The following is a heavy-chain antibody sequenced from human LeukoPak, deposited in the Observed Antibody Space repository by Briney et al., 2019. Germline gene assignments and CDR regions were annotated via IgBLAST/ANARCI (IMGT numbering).Heavy chain of an antibody. J-gene: IGHJ4*02. CDR1: GFTVSSDY. Sequence: GGSLRLSCAASGFTVSSDYMNWVRQAPGKGLEWVSVIYSAGDTYYADSVKGRFTISRDNSKNTLYLQMNGLRAEDTAVYYCVKSYVGTIQDSWGQGTLVTVSS. D-gene: IGHD2-2*02. V-gene: IGHV3-66*01. CDR2: IYSAGDT. CDR3: VKSYVGTIQDS.